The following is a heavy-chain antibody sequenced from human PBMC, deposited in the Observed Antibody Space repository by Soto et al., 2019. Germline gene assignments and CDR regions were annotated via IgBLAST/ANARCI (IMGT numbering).Heavy chain of an antibody. J-gene: IGHJ4*02. CDR2: IYYSGST. CDR3: ARVGLGMDTYYFDY. D-gene: IGHD3-10*01. V-gene: IGHV4-59*12. Sequence: SETLSLTCTVSGGSISSYYWSWIRQPPGKGLEWIGYIYYSGSTNYNPSLKSRVTISVDTSKNQFSLKLSSVTAADTAVYYCARVGLGMDTYYFDYWGQGTLVTVSS. CDR1: GGSISSYY.